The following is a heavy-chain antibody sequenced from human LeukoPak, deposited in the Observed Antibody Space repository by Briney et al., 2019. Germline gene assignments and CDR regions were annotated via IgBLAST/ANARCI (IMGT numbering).Heavy chain of an antibody. D-gene: IGHD4-17*01. Sequence: KASETLSLTCTVSGGSISSYYWSWIRQPPGKGLEWIGYIYYSGSTNYNPSLKSRVTISVDTSKNQFSLKLSSVTAADTAVYYCARDLTYGDYLNWFDPWGQGTLVTVSS. CDR2: IYYSGST. CDR3: ARDLTYGDYLNWFDP. CDR1: GGSISSYY. V-gene: IGHV4-59*01. J-gene: IGHJ5*02.